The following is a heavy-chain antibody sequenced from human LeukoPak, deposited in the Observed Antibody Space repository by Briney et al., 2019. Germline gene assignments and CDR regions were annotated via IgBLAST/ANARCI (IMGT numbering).Heavy chain of an antibody. CDR2: IYSGGST. V-gene: IGHV3-66*01. J-gene: IGHJ4*02. CDR3: ASLSYGDYDFHY. D-gene: IGHD4-17*01. Sequence: PGGSLRLSCAASGFTVSSNYRSWVRQAPGKGLEWVSVIYSGGSTYYADSVKGRFTISRDNSKNTLYLQMNSLRAEDTAVYYCASLSYGDYDFHYWGQGTLVTVSS. CDR1: GFTVSSNY.